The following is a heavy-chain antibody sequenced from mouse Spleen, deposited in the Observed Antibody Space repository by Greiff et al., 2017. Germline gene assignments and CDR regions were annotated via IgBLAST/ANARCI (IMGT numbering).Heavy chain of an antibody. CDR3: VRQHGSYGYFDV. CDR2: IRSKSNNYAT. D-gene: IGHD1-1*02. J-gene: IGHJ1*01. CDR1: GFSFNTYA. Sequence: EVQLVESGGGLVQPKGSLKLSCAASGFSFNTYAMNWVRQAPGKGLEWVARIRSKSNNYATYYADSVKDRFTISRDDSESMLYLQMNNLKTEDTAMYYCVRQHGSYGYFDVWGAGTTVTVSS. V-gene: IGHV10-1*01.